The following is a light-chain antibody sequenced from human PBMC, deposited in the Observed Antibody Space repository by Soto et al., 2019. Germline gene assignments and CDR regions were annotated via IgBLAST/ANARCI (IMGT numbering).Light chain of an antibody. Sequence: QSVLAQPRSVSGSPGQSVTISCTGTSNYIGDYHYVSWYQQHPGKAPKLMIFDVTKRPSGVPDRLSGSKSGNTASLTISGLQAEDDADYYCCSYVGGYTFVFGTGTKVTVL. J-gene: IGLJ1*01. CDR2: DVT. CDR1: SNYIGDYHY. V-gene: IGLV2-11*01. CDR3: CSYVGGYTFV.